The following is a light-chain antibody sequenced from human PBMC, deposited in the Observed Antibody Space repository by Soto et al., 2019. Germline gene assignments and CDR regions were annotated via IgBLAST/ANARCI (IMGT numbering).Light chain of an antibody. CDR1: SSDVGGYNY. Sequence: QCVLTQPASVSGSPLQSITISCTGTSSDVGGYNYVSWYQQHPGKAPKLMIYDVSNRPSGVSNRFSGSKSGNTASLTISGLQAEDEADYCCSSYTSSSTYVFGAGTKVTFL. CDR3: SSYTSSSTYV. J-gene: IGLJ1*01. V-gene: IGLV2-14*01. CDR2: DVS.